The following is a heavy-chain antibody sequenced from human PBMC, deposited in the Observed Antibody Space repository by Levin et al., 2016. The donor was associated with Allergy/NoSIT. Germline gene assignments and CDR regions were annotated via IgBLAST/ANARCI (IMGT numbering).Heavy chain of an antibody. Sequence: WVRQAPGQGLEWMGWMNPNSGNTGYAQKFQGRVTMTRNTSISTAYMELSSLRSEDTAVYYCARGDTVVVPAATDYWGQGTLVTVSS. CDR2: MNPNSGNT. J-gene: IGHJ4*02. D-gene: IGHD2-2*01. V-gene: IGHV1-8*01. CDR3: ARGDTVVVPAATDY.